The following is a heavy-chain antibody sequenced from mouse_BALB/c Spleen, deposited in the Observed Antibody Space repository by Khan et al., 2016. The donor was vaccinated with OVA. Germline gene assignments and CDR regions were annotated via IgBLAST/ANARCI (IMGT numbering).Heavy chain of an antibody. CDR3: ARITKIVATYFDY. J-gene: IGHJ2*01. V-gene: IGHV1S81*02. Sequence: VELVESGAELVKAGASVKMSCKASGYTFTSYWMHWVKQRLGQGLEWFAETNPTNGRTYYNEKFKSKATLTVDKSSSTAYMLLSGPTFEDSAVYYYARITKIVATYFDYWGQGTTLTVSS. D-gene: IGHD1-1*01. CDR1: GYTFTSYW. CDR2: TNPTNGRT.